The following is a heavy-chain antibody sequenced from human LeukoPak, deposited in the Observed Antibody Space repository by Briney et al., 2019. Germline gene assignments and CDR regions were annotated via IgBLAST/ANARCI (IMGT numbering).Heavy chain of an antibody. CDR1: EFTFSDYY. D-gene: IGHD1-26*01. J-gene: IGHJ1*01. CDR3: ARGHGSEWELQYFQH. Sequence: GGSLRLSCAASEFTFSDYYMSWIRQAPGKGLEWVSYISYSGDTIYYADSVKGRFTVSRDNAKNSLYLQMNSLRAEDTAVYYCARGHGSEWELQYFQHWGQGTLVTVSS. CDR2: ISYSGDTI. V-gene: IGHV3-11*01.